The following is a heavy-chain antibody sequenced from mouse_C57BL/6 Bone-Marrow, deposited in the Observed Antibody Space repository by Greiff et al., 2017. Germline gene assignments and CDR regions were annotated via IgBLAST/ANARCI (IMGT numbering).Heavy chain of an antibody. Sequence: VQLQQSGPELVKPGASVKISCKASGYTFTDYYMNWVKQSHGKSLEWIGDLNPNNGGTSYNQKFKGKATLTVDKSSSTAYMELRSLTSEDSAVYYCARSPIYYDYDGLDYWGQGTTLTVSS. J-gene: IGHJ2*01. CDR1: GYTFTDYY. D-gene: IGHD2-4*01. CDR2: LNPNNGGT. V-gene: IGHV1-26*01. CDR3: ARSPIYYDYDGLDY.